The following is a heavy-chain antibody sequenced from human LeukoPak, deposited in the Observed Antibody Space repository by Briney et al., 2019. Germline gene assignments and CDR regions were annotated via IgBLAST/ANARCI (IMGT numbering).Heavy chain of an antibody. J-gene: IGHJ4*02. V-gene: IGHV4-38-2*02. CDR3: ARDATIAAPLMS. CDR2: IFHGVTT. Sequence: SETLSLTCTVSGSSINTPYYWAWIRQPPGEGLEWIGNIFHGVTTFYNPSLMNRVAISVDTSKNQFSLKLTSVTATDTAVYYCARDATIAAPLMSWGQGTLVIVSS. D-gene: IGHD6-13*01. CDR1: GSSINTPYY.